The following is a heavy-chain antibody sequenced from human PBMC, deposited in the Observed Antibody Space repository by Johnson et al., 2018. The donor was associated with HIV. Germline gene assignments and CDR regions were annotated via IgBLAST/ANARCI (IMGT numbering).Heavy chain of an antibody. CDR2: ISSSGGTI. Sequence: QVQLVESGGGLVKPGGSLRLSCAASGFTFSDSYMTWIRQAPGKGLEWVSYISSSGGTIYYADSVRGRFTISRNNAKNSLYLQMNSLRAEDTAVYFCATIWRNDGRHSFDVWGQGTMVAVS. CDR3: ATIWRNDGRHSFDV. CDR1: GFTFSDSY. V-gene: IGHV3-11*04. D-gene: IGHD1-1*01. J-gene: IGHJ3*01.